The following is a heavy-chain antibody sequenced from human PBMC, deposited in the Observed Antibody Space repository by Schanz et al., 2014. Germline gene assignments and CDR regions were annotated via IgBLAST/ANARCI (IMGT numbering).Heavy chain of an antibody. Sequence: QVQLVQSGTQVKKPGASVKVSCKASGYTLSAYSPHWVRQAPGQGLEWMGMINPSGGSTTYAQKFQGRVTMTRDTSTSTVYVELSSLRSEDTAVYYCARDAVDAAAGGNYWGQGTLVTVTS. D-gene: IGHD6-13*01. V-gene: IGHV1-46*03. CDR2: INPSGGST. J-gene: IGHJ4*02. CDR1: GYTLSAYS. CDR3: ARDAVDAAAGGNY.